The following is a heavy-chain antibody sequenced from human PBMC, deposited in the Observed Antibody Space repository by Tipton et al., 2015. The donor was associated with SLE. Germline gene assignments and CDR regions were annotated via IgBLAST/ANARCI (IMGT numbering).Heavy chain of an antibody. J-gene: IGHJ4*02. CDR1: GGSFSGYY. D-gene: IGHD1-14*01. CDR2: INHRGST. Sequence: TLSLTCAVYGGSFSGYYWSWIRQPPGKGLEWIGEINHRGSTNYNPSLKSRVTISVDTSKNQFSLKLSSVTAADTAVYYCARGPSITYFDYWGQGTLVTVSS. CDR3: ARGPSITYFDY. V-gene: IGHV4-34*01.